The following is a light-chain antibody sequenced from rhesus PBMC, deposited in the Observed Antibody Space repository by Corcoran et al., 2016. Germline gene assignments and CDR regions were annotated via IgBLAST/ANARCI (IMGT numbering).Light chain of an antibody. CDR3: LQYSCSPFT. V-gene: IGKV1-22*01. J-gene: IGKJ4*01. Sequence: DIQMTQSPSSLSASVGDKVTITCRASQDISIWLAWYQQKPGKAPKLLIYKASSLQSGVPSRFSGSGSGTEFTLTISSLQPEGFASYYCLQYSCSPFTFGGGTKVELK. CDR2: KAS. CDR1: QDISIW.